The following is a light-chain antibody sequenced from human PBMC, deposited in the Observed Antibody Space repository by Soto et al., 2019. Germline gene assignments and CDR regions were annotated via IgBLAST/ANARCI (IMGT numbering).Light chain of an antibody. CDR3: CSYAGSYTFYV. CDR2: DVS. Sequence: QSVLTQPRSVSGSPGQSVTISCTGTSSDVGYYNYVSWYQQHPGTAPKLMIYDVSMRPSGVPDRFSGSKSGNTASLTISGLHAEDEADYYCCSYAGSYTFYVFGTGTKVTVL. CDR1: SSDVGYYNY. J-gene: IGLJ1*01. V-gene: IGLV2-11*01.